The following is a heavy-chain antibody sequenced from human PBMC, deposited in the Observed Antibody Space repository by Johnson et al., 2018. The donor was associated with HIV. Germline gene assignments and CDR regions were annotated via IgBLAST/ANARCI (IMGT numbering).Heavy chain of an antibody. CDR3: ARGAVVPAAICHPRAFDI. Sequence: QMLLVESGGGLVKPGGSLRLSCAASGFTFSDYYMSWIRQAPGKGLEWVSYISSSGSTIYYADSVKGRFTISRDNAKNSLYLQMNSLRAEDTAVYYCARGAVVPAAICHPRAFDIWGQGTMVTVSS. J-gene: IGHJ3*02. D-gene: IGHD2-2*01. CDR2: ISSSGSTI. V-gene: IGHV3-11*04. CDR1: GFTFSDYY.